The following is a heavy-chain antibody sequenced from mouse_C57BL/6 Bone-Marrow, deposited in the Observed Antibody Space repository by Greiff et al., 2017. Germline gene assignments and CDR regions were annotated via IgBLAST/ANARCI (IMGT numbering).Heavy chain of an antibody. J-gene: IGHJ2*01. D-gene: IGHD2-5*01. V-gene: IGHV5-4*01. CDR1: GFTFSSYA. CDR3: ARDRMAYYSNWNYFDY. CDR2: ISDGGSYT. Sequence: EVQGVESGGGLVKPGGSMKLSCAASGFTFSSYAMSWVRQTPEKRLEWVATISDGGSYTYYPDNVKGRFTISRDNAKNNLYLQMGHLKSEDTAMYYCARDRMAYYSNWNYFDYWGQGTTLTVSS.